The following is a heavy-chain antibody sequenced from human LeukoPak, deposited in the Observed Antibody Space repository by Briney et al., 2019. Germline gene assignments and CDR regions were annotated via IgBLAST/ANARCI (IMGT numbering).Heavy chain of an antibody. CDR1: DGSISSSCSF. V-gene: IGHV4-39*01. Sequence: SETLSLTLPVSDGSISSSCSFWGWIRQPPGKELEWIGSIDYSGSTYYNPSLKSRLTISADTSKNQFSLRLSSVTAADSAVYYCARHRRGEPLYSWGQGTLVTVSS. CDR3: ARHRRGEPLYS. D-gene: IGHD1-26*01. J-gene: IGHJ4*02. CDR2: IDYSGST.